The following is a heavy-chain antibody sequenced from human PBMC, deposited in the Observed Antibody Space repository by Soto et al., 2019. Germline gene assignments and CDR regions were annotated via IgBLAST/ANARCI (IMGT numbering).Heavy chain of an antibody. CDR2: INPSGGST. J-gene: IGHJ4*02. Sequence: QVQLVQSGAEVKKPGASVKVSCKASGYTFTSYYMHWVRQAPGQGLEWMGIINPSGGSTSYAQKFQGRVTMTRDTSTSTVYMELSSLRSEDTAVYYCARDDCSGGSCYSPFDYWGQGTLVTVSS. CDR1: GYTFTSYY. V-gene: IGHV1-46*03. CDR3: ARDDCSGGSCYSPFDY. D-gene: IGHD2-15*01.